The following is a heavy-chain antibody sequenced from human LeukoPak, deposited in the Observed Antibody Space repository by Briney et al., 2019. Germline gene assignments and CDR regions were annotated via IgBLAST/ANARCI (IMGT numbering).Heavy chain of an antibody. CDR2: ISGSGGST. CDR3: ARGNYYGMDV. Sequence: GGSLRLSCAASGFTVSNNYMNWVRQAPGKGLEWVSAISGSGGSTYYADSVKGRFTISRDNSKNTLHLQMNSLRAEDTAVYYCARGNYYGMDVWGQGTTVTVSS. CDR1: GFTVSNNY. V-gene: IGHV3-23*01. J-gene: IGHJ6*02.